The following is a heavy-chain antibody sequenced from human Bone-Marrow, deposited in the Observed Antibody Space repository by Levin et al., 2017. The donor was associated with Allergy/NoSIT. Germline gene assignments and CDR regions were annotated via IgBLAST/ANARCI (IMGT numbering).Heavy chain of an antibody. CDR3: ARNSSNWTFDS. V-gene: IGHV4-39*01. D-gene: IGHD6-19*01. CDR2: VYYSGST. CDR1: GGSLIGIHYY. Sequence: GSLRLSCTVSGGSLIGIHYYWGWIRQPPGKGLEWIGSVYYSGSTHYNPSLKSRVTISVDTTKNQFSLTLNSVTAADTAVYYCARNSSNWTFDSWGQGTLVSVSS. J-gene: IGHJ4*02.